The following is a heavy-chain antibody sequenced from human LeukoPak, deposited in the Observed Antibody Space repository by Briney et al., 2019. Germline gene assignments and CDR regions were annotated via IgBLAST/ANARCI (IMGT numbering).Heavy chain of an antibody. CDR1: GGSISSYY. CDR3: ARDGFRSGGDYYFDY. J-gene: IGHJ4*02. D-gene: IGHD2-21*02. Sequence: PSETLSLTCTVSGGSISSYYWSWIRQPAGKGLEWIGRIYTSGRPNYNPALKSRVTMSVDTSKNQFSLKLSSVTAADTAVYYCARDGFRSGGDYYFDYWGQGTLVTVSS. CDR2: IYTSGRP. V-gene: IGHV4-4*07.